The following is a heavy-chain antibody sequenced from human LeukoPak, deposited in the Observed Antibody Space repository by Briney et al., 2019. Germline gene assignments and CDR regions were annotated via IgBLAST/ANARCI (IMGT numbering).Heavy chain of an antibody. D-gene: IGHD3-9*01. Sequence: SETLSLTCTVSGGSISSYYWSWIRQPPGKGLEWIGYICYSGSTNYNPSLKSRVTISVDTSKNQFSLKLSSVTAADTAVYYCASDDYDILTGYYRSVWGQGTTVTVSS. CDR2: ICYSGST. V-gene: IGHV4-59*01. J-gene: IGHJ6*02. CDR1: GGSISSYY. CDR3: ASDDYDILTGYYRSV.